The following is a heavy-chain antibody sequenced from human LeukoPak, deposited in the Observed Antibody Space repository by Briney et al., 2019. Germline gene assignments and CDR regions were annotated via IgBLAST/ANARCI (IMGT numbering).Heavy chain of an antibody. V-gene: IGHV3-30*02. CDR2: IRYDGSNK. D-gene: IGHD4-17*01. CDR3: AKDQHDSTVTKLESYYYYYMDV. J-gene: IGHJ6*03. Sequence: GGSPRLSCAASGFTFSSYGMHWVRQAPGKGLEWVAFIRYDGSNKYYADSVKGRFTISRDNSKNTLYLQMNSLRAEDTAVYYCAKDQHDSTVTKLESYYYYYMDVWGKGTTVTVSS. CDR1: GFTFSSYG.